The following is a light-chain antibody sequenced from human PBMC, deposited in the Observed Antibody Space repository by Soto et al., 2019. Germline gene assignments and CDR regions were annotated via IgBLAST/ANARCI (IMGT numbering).Light chain of an antibody. CDR1: QSISGW. CDR3: QQYNIYWT. Sequence: DIQMTQSPSTLSASVGDRVTITCRASQSISGWLAWYQQKPGKAPKLLIYDVSSLESGVPSRFSGSGSVTEFTLTISSLQPSDFATYYCQQYNIYWTFGQGTKVDVK. CDR2: DVS. J-gene: IGKJ1*01. V-gene: IGKV1-5*01.